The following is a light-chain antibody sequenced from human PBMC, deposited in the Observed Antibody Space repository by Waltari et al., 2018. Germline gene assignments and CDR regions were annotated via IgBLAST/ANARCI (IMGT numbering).Light chain of an antibody. J-gene: IGKJ4*01. CDR3: QQYGNSPPT. V-gene: IGKV3-20*01. CDR1: QSISDNY. CDR2: GAS. Sequence: EIVLTQSPGTLSLPPGESAILSCRASQSISDNYLAWYQQKPGQAPRLLIDGASSRAAGTSDRFSGSGSGTDFSLTISGLEPEDFAVYYCQQYGNSPPTFGGGTKVGIK.